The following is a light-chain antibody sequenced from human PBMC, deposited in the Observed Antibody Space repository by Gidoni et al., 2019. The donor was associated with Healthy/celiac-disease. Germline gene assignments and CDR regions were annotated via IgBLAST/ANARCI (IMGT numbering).Light chain of an antibody. Sequence: ERVLTQSPGTLSLSPGERDTLSCRASQSVSSSYLAWYQQKPGQAPRLLIYGASSRATGLPDRFSGSGSGTDFTLTISRLDPEDFAVYYCQQYGSSPLTFGGGTKVEIK. V-gene: IGKV3-20*01. CDR1: QSVSSSY. J-gene: IGKJ4*01. CDR2: GAS. CDR3: QQYGSSPLT.